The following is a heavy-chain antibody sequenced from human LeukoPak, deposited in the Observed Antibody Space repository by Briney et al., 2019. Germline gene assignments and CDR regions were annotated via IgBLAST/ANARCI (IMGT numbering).Heavy chain of an antibody. CDR1: GGSISSYY. CDR3: ARLASRGGYDPYYFDY. Sequence: SETLSLTCTVSGGSISSYYWSWIRQPPGKGLEWIGYIYYSGSTNYNPSLKSRVTISVDTSKNQFSLKLSSVTAADTAVYYCARLASRGGYDPYYFDYWGQGTLVTVSS. D-gene: IGHD5-12*01. J-gene: IGHJ4*02. CDR2: IYYSGST. V-gene: IGHV4-59*01.